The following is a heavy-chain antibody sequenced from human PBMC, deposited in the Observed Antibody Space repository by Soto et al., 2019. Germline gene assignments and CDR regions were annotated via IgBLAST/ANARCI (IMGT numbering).Heavy chain of an antibody. CDR3: ARDQPRNWNDGVFDY. D-gene: IGHD1-1*01. CDR1: GFTFSSYS. V-gene: IGHV3-21*01. Sequence: PGGSLRLSCAASGFTFSSYSMNWVRQAPGKGLEWVSSISSSSSYIYYADSVKGRFTISRDNAKNSLYLQMNSLRAEDTAVYYCARDQPRNWNDGVFDYWGQGTLVTVSS. CDR2: ISSSSSYI. J-gene: IGHJ4*02.